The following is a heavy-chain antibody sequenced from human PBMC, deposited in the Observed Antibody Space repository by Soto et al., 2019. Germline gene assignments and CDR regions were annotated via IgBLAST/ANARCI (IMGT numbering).Heavy chain of an antibody. J-gene: IGHJ6*02. CDR1: GCTVKSHG. CDR3: ARGPFYVDV. Sequence: WGSLIISCGASGCTVKSHGVHWVRQVPEKGLLWFARIDGAGTSAYCAYSVQGRFTISRDNAKNTLYLQMNSLRPEDTALYYCARGPFYVDVWGQGTTVTV. V-gene: IGHV3-74*01. D-gene: IGHD3-16*01. CDR2: IDGAGTSA.